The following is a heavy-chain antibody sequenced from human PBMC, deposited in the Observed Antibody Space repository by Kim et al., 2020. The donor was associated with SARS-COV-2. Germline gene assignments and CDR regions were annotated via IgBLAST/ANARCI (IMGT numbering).Heavy chain of an antibody. V-gene: IGHV3-23*01. D-gene: IGHD4-17*01. J-gene: IGHJ4*02. CDR3: AKDRYGDYPDY. Sequence: NYASAVKGRFTISGDNAKHTLYLQMNSVRAEVTAVYYCAKDRYGDYPDYWGQGTLVTVSS.